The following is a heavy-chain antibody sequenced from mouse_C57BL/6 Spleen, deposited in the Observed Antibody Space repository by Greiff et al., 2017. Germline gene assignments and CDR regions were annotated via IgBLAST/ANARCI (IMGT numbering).Heavy chain of an antibody. CDR3: ARIPHYYASSYWYFDV. CDR1: GYAFSSSW. Sequence: VQLQQSGPELVKPGASVKISCKASGYAFSSSWMNWVKQRPGKGLEWIGRIYPGDGDTNYNGKFKGKATLTADKSSSTAYMQLSSLTSEDSAVYFCARIPHYYASSYWYFDVWGTGTTVTVSS. V-gene: IGHV1-82*01. CDR2: IYPGDGDT. J-gene: IGHJ1*03. D-gene: IGHD1-1*01.